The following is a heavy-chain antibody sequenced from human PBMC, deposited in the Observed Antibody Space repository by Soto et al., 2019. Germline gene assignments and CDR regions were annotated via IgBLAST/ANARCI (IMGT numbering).Heavy chain of an antibody. CDR3: ARDLVYCTNGVCNYYYYGMDV. Sequence: PSQTLSLTCAISGDSVSSNSAAWNWIRQSPSRGLEWLGRTYYRSKWYNDYAVSVKSRITINPDTSKNQFSLQLNSVTPEDTAVYYSARDLVYCTNGVCNYYYYGMDVWGQGTTVTVSS. V-gene: IGHV6-1*01. J-gene: IGHJ6*02. CDR1: GDSVSSNSAA. D-gene: IGHD2-8*01. CDR2: TYYRSKWYN.